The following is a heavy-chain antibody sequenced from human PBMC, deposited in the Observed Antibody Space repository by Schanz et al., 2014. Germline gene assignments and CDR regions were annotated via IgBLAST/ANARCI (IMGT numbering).Heavy chain of an antibody. CDR2: IIPILDIT. CDR3: ARAAYGGYTSTPLRY. D-gene: IGHD5-12*01. J-gene: IGHJ4*02. CDR1: GGTFSSFA. V-gene: IGHV1-69*04. Sequence: QVQLVQSGAEVKKPGSSVKVSCKASGGTFSSFAIFWGRQAPGQGLEWMGTIIPILDITNYAQKFQGRVTVTRDTSTSTVYMELSSLRSEDTAVYYCARAAYGGYTSTPLRYWGQGTLVTVSS.